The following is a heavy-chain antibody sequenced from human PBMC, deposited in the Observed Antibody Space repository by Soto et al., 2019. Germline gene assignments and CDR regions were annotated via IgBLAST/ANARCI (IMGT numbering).Heavy chain of an antibody. CDR1: GYTFTSYG. Sequence: GASVKVSCKASGYTFTSYGISWVRQAPGQGLEWMGWISAYNGNTNYAQKLQGRVTMTTDTSTSTAYMELRSLRSDDTAVYYCARDRGHDYPRCYPAHLDYRGQGTVGTVSS. V-gene: IGHV1-18*01. J-gene: IGHJ4*02. CDR3: ARDRGHDYPRCYPAHLDY. CDR2: ISAYNGNT. D-gene: IGHD5-12*01.